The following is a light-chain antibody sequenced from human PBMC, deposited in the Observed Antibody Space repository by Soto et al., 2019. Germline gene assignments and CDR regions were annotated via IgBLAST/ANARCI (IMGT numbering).Light chain of an antibody. CDR3: QQYESSVT. Sequence: EIVWTQSPGSLSLSPGEGATISCRASQSVSSSFFAWDQQKPGQAPRLLIYGASRRATGVPDRFSGSGSGTDFTLSISRLEPEDFAVYYCQQYESSVTFGQGTKVEIK. V-gene: IGKV3-20*01. J-gene: IGKJ1*01. CDR2: GAS. CDR1: QSVSSSF.